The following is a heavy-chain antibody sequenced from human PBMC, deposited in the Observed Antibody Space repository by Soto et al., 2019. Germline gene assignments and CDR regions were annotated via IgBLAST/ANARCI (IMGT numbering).Heavy chain of an antibody. Sequence: ASVKVSCSASGYTFTSYGISWVRQAPGQGLEWMLWISAYNGNTNYAQKLQGRVTMSTDTSTSIVYVELRSRRSDDTAVYYCARDLVPDFWSGSPAFDYWGQGTLVTVSS. CDR1: GYTFTSYG. CDR2: ISAYNGNT. J-gene: IGHJ4*02. D-gene: IGHD3-3*01. CDR3: ARDLVPDFWSGSPAFDY. V-gene: IGHV1-18*01.